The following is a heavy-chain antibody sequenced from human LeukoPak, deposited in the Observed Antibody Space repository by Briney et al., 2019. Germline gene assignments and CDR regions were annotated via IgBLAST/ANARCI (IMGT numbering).Heavy chain of an antibody. V-gene: IGHV3-23*01. CDR1: GFTFNTYG. Sequence: GGSLRLSCAASGFTFNTYGMSWVRQVPEKGLEWVSALSVGGVTTYYADSVKGRFTLSRDNSKNTLYLQMNSLRAEDTAIYYCAKASGSSGHSFGYGMDVWGQGTTVTVSS. CDR3: AKASGSSGHSFGYGMDV. J-gene: IGHJ6*02. D-gene: IGHD6-19*01. CDR2: LSVGGVTT.